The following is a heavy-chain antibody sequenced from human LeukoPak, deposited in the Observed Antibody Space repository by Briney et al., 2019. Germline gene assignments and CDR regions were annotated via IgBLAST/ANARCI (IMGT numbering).Heavy chain of an antibody. CDR1: GDSISSYY. J-gene: IGHJ5*02. CDR3: AREAAAIHENWFDP. D-gene: IGHD6-13*01. CDR2: INHSGST. V-gene: IGHV4-34*01. Sequence: KPSETLSLTCTVSGDSISSYYWSWIRQPPGKGLEWIGEINHSGSTNYNPSLKSRVTISVDTSKNQFSLKLSSVTAADTAVYYCAREAAAIHENWFDPWGQGTLVTVSS.